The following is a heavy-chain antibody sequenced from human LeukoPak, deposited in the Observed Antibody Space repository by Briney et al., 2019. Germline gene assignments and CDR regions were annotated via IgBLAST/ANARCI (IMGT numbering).Heavy chain of an antibody. J-gene: IGHJ4*02. CDR1: GYRFISYG. CDR3: ARDWPVVITDY. CDR2: INVGNESR. V-gene: IGHV1-18*01. Sequence: ASVKVSCKASGYRFISYGISWLRQAPGQGLEWMARINVGNESRRYAQKFQDRVTLTTDTSTNTAYMELRSLTSDDTAVYYCARDWPVVITDYWGQGTLITVSS. D-gene: IGHD2-21*01.